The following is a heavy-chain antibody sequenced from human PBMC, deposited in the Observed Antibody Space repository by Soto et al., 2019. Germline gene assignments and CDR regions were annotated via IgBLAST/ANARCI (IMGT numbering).Heavy chain of an antibody. Sequence: QVQLVQSGAEVKKPGASVKVSCKASGYTFTGYYMHWVRQAPGQGLEWMGWINPNGGDTNYAQKFQGWVTMTRDTSISTAYVALSRLGSDDTAVDYCSTLRDYGDYGAFDSWGQGTLVTVSS. CDR2: INPNGGDT. CDR1: GYTFTGYY. V-gene: IGHV1-2*04. D-gene: IGHD4-17*01. CDR3: STLRDYGDYGAFDS. J-gene: IGHJ4*02.